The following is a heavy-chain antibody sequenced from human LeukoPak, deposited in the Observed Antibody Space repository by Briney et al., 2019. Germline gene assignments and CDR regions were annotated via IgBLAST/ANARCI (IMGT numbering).Heavy chain of an antibody. D-gene: IGHD3-16*01. Sequence: GESLKISCKGSGYSFTSYWIGWVRQMPGKGLEWMGIMYPGDSDTRYSPSFQGQVTISADKSISTAYLQWSSLKASDTAMYYCARHSTRGSYGMTLSPSALDYWGQGTLVTVSS. CDR2: MYPGDSDT. J-gene: IGHJ4*02. CDR1: GYSFTSYW. V-gene: IGHV5-51*01. CDR3: ARHSTRGSYGMTLSPSALDY.